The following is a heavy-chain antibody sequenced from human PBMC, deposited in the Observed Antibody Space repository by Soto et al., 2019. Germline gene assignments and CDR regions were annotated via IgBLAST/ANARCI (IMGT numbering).Heavy chain of an antibody. CDR2: FNHSGST. J-gene: IGHJ4*02. Sequence: QVQLQPWGAGLLKPSETLSLTCAVYGGSFSGYYWIGIRQPPGKGLEWIGEFNHSGSTNYNPSLKRRVNISVDTSKNQFSLKLSSVTAADTAMYYCARARNSGYRPFDYWARRSLVTVAS. V-gene: IGHV4-34*01. CDR1: GGSFSGYY. CDR3: ARARNSGYRPFDY. D-gene: IGHD5-12*01.